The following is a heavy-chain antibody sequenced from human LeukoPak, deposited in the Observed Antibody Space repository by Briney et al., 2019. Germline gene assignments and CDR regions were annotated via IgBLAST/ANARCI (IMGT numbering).Heavy chain of an antibody. CDR2: INHSGST. V-gene: IGHV4-34*01. CDR3: ARARVAFVRGAKPLDY. CDR1: GGSFSVYY. J-gene: IGHJ4*02. D-gene: IGHD3-10*01. Sequence: PSETLSLTCAVYGGSFSVYYWSWIRQPPGKGLEWIGEINHSGSTNYNPSLKSRVTISVDTSKNQFSLKLSSVTAADTAVYYCARARVAFVRGAKPLDYWGQGTLVTVSS.